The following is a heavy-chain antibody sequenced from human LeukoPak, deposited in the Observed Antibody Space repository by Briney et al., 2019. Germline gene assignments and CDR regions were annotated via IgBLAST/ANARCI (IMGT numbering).Heavy chain of an antibody. CDR3: ARDREVVTFYYYYYYMDV. Sequence: GGSLRLSCAASGFTFSSYEMNWVRQAPGKGLEWVSYISGSGSTIYYADSVKGRFTISRDNAKNSLYLQMNSLRAEDTAVYYCARDREVVTFYYYYYYMDVWGKGTTVTVSS. D-gene: IGHD4-23*01. V-gene: IGHV3-48*03. CDR2: ISGSGSTI. CDR1: GFTFSSYE. J-gene: IGHJ6*03.